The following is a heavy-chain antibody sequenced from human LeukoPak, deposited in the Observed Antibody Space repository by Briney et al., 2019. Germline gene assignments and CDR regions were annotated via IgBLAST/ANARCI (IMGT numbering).Heavy chain of an antibody. V-gene: IGHV4-34*01. CDR3: ARDCSSSTCYFDH. CDR2: INHSGST. J-gene: IGHJ4*02. Sequence: KSSETLSLTCAVFGGSFSGYYWSWIRQPPGKGLEWIGEINHSGSTNYNPSLKSRVTISVDTSKKQFSLKLTSVPAADTAVYYCARDCSSSTCYFDHWGQGSLVTVSS. D-gene: IGHD2-2*01. CDR1: GGSFSGYY.